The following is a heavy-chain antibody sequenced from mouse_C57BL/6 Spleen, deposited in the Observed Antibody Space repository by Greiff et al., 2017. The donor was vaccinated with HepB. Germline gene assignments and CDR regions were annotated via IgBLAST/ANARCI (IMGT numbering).Heavy chain of an antibody. CDR2: IDPSDSYT. CDR3: ARHRYYGSSYDYAMDY. D-gene: IGHD1-1*01. V-gene: IGHV1-69*01. J-gene: IGHJ4*01. CDR1: GYTFTSYW. Sequence: QVQLQQPGAELVMPGASVKLSCKASGYTFTSYWMHWVKQRPGQGLEWIGEIDPSDSYTNYNQKFKGKSTLTVDKSSSTAYMQLSSLTSEDSAVYYCARHRYYGSSYDYAMDYWGQGTSVTVSS.